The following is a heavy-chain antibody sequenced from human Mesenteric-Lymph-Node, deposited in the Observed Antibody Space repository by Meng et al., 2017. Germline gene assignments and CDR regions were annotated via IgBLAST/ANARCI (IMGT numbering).Heavy chain of an antibody. Sequence: SETLSLTCTVSGGSINNYYWRWIRRRPGKGLGWMGYSYYSGSTNYNPSLKSRVTISVDTSKTQFSLKLSSVTAADTAVYYCERGGIISTYDYWGQGTLVTVSS. CDR2: SYYSGST. CDR1: GGSINNYY. J-gene: IGHJ4*02. V-gene: IGHV4-59*01. D-gene: IGHD3-16*01. CDR3: ERGGIISTYDY.